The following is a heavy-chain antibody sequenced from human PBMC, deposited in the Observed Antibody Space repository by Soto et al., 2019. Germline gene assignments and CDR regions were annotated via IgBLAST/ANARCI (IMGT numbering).Heavy chain of an antibody. CDR1: GFTFHNYA. CDR3: ARGVMIAAAWYYGMDV. CDR2: INGPGDDT. J-gene: IGHJ6*02. V-gene: IGHV3-23*01. Sequence: GGSLRLSCAASGFTFHNYAMSWVRQAPGKGLEWVSSINGPGDDTYYADSVKGRFTISRDNSKNTPYLQMNSLRAEDTAVYYCARGVMIAAAWYYGMDVWGQGTTVTVSS. D-gene: IGHD6-13*01.